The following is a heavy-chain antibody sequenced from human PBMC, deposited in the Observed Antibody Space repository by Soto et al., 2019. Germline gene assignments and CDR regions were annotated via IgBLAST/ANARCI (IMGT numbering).Heavy chain of an antibody. CDR2: IYPDDSDT. CDR3: ARRSSGYYLIDY. CDR1: GYKFTSYW. Sequence: PGDSLKISCKGSGYKFTSYWIGWVRQMPGRGLEWMGIIYPDDSDTRYSPSFQGQVTISADKSINTAYLQWSSLKASDTAIYYCARRSSGYYLIDYWGQGTLVTVSS. J-gene: IGHJ4*02. V-gene: IGHV5-51*01. D-gene: IGHD3-22*01.